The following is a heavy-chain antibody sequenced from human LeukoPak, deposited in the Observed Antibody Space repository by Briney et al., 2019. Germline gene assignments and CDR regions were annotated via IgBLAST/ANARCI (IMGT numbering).Heavy chain of an antibody. Sequence: PSETLPLTCTVSGGSISSYYWSWIRQPPGKGLEWIGYIYYSGSTNYNPSLKSRVTISVDTSKNQFSLKLSSVTAADTAVYYCARDSSPVAATLDAFDIWGQGTMVTVSS. D-gene: IGHD2-15*01. CDR2: IYYSGST. J-gene: IGHJ3*02. V-gene: IGHV4-59*01. CDR1: GGSISSYY. CDR3: ARDSSPVAATLDAFDI.